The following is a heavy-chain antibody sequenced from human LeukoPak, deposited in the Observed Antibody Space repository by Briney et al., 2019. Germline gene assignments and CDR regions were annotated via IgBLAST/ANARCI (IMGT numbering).Heavy chain of an antibody. CDR3: AKDSGSSGWEDFDY. CDR1: GFTFSSYG. V-gene: IGHV3-33*06. J-gene: IGHJ4*02. CDR2: RWYDGSNK. D-gene: IGHD6-19*01. Sequence: GESLKISCAASGFTFSSYGMHWVRQAPGKGLEWVAVRWYDGSNKYYADSVKGRFTISRDNSKNTLYLQMNSLRAEDTAVYYCAKDSGSSGWEDFDYWGQGTLVTVS.